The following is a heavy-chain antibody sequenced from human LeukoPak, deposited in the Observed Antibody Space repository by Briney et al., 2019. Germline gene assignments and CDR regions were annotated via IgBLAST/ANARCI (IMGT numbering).Heavy chain of an antibody. J-gene: IGHJ4*02. D-gene: IGHD6-19*01. CDR3: ARVPQQWLHYFDY. CDR1: GGSISSGDYY. Sequence: PSETLSLTCTVSGGSISSGDYYWSWIRQPPGKGLEWIGYIYYSGSTYYNPSLKSRVTISVDTSKNQFSLKLSSVTAADTAVYYCARVPQQWLHYFDYWGQGTLVTVSS. CDR2: IYYSGST. V-gene: IGHV4-30-4*02.